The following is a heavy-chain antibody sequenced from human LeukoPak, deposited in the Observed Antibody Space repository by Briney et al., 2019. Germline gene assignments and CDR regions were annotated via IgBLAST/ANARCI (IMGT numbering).Heavy chain of an antibody. V-gene: IGHV3-30*03. CDR1: GFTFSSYG. Sequence: PGGSLRLSCAASGFTFSSYGMHWVRQAPGKGLEWVAVISYDGSNRYYADSVKGRFTISRDNSKNTLYLQMNSLRAEDTAVYYCARDNVDTAMVTLDYWGQGTLVTVSS. CDR2: ISYDGSNR. J-gene: IGHJ4*02. D-gene: IGHD5-18*01. CDR3: ARDNVDTAMVTLDY.